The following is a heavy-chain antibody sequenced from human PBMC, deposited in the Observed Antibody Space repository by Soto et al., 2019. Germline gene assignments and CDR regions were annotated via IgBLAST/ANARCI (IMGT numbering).Heavy chain of an antibody. CDR1: GFTFSSYA. V-gene: IGHV3-30-3*01. Sequence: QVQLVESGGGVVQPGRSLRLSCAASGFTFSSYAMHWVRQAPGKGLEWVAVISYDGSNKYYADSVKGRFTISRDNSKNTLYLQMNSLRAEDTAVYYCARVWRWLAYYYGMDVWGQGTTVTVSS. J-gene: IGHJ6*02. CDR3: ARVWRWLAYYYGMDV. CDR2: ISYDGSNK. D-gene: IGHD6-19*01.